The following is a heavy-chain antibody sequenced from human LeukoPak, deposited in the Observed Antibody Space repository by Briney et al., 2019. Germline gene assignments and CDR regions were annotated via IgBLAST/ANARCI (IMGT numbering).Heavy chain of an antibody. D-gene: IGHD3-10*01. V-gene: IGHV4-59*01. CDR3: GRGHLGLSP. CDR1: RGFIRGYP. CDR2: FHNRRTT. J-gene: IGHJ5*02. Sequence: SESLPLTRLVSRGFIRGYPWTWIRQPRGQGREWMGCFHNRRTTHYNPSIPGLVTISVDTAMDQIPLHMDSATAPDKAVYYCGRGHLGLSPWGQGTLVTVSS.